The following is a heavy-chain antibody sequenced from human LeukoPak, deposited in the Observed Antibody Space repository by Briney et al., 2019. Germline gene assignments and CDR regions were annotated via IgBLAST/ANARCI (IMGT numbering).Heavy chain of an antibody. CDR3: ARADPVAY. V-gene: IGHV1-2*02. Sequence: ASVKVSCKASGDIFTGSFIHWVRQAPGQGLEWMGWINSHTGGTKLAQKFQGRVTMTRDTSISTAYMELSSPRSDDTAVYYCARADPVAYWGQGSHVTVSS. J-gene: IGHJ4*02. CDR2: INSHTGGT. CDR1: GDIFTGSF.